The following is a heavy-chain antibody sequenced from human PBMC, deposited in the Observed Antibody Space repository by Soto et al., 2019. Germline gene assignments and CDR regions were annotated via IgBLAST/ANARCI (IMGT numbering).Heavy chain of an antibody. CDR2: ISYDGSNK. CDR3: ARDNDFWSGYYYYYGMDV. D-gene: IGHD3-3*01. J-gene: IGHJ6*02. V-gene: IGHV3-30-3*01. Sequence: LRLSCAASGFTFSSYAMHWVRQAPGKGLEWVAVISYDGSNKYYADSVKGRFTISRDNSKNTLYLQMNSLRAEDTAVYYCARDNDFWSGYYYYYGMDVWGQGTTVTVSS. CDR1: GFTFSSYA.